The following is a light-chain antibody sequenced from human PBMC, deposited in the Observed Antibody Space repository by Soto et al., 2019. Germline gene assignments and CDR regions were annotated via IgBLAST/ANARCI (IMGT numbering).Light chain of an antibody. CDR3: QQYNSYSYT. CDR1: QSISSW. CDR2: KAS. Sequence: DIQMTQSPSTLFASVGDRVTITCRASQSISSWLAWYQKKPGKAPKLLIYKASSLESGVPSRFSGSGSGTEFTLTISSLQPDDFATYYCQQYNSYSYTFGQGTKLEIK. V-gene: IGKV1-5*03. J-gene: IGKJ2*01.